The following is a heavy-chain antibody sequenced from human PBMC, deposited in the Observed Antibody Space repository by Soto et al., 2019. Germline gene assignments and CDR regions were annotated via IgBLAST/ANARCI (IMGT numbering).Heavy chain of an antibody. CDR3: AHRLDEYYFDY. V-gene: IGHV2-5*02. D-gene: IGHD6-6*01. J-gene: IGHJ4*02. Sequence: SGPTLVNPTQTLTLTCTFSGFSLSTSGVGVGWIRQPPGKALEWLGLIYWEDDKRDSPSLKSRLTITKDTSKNQVVLTMTNMNPVDTATYCCAHRLDEYYFDYWGQGTLVTVSS. CDR2: IYWEDDK. CDR1: GFSLSTSGVG.